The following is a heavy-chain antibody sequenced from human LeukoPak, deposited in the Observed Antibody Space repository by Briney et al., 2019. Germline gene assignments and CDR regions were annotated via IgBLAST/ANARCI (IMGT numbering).Heavy chain of an antibody. CDR2: IKQDGSEK. CDR3: AKVASQYCSGGSCSRVNAFDI. CDR1: GFTFSSYW. D-gene: IGHD2-15*01. J-gene: IGHJ3*02. V-gene: IGHV3-7*01. Sequence: GGSLRLSCAGSGFTFSSYWMTWVRQAPGKGLEWVANIKQDGSEKYYVDSVKGRFTISRDNAKNSLYLQMNSLRAEDTAVYYCAKVASQYCSGGSCSRVNAFDIWGQGTMVTVSS.